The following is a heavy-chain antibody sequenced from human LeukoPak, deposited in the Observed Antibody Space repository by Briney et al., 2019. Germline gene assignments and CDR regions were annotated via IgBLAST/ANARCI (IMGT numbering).Heavy chain of an antibody. CDR1: GFAFGSEA. V-gene: IGHV3-23*01. CDR3: AKDLANLAALFFDY. CDR2: ISPGGGTT. D-gene: IGHD4/OR15-4a*01. J-gene: IGHJ4*02. Sequence: GGSLRLSCAVSGFAFGSEAMSWVRQSPARGLEWVASISPGGGTTYYADYVKGRFTISRDNAKNTLYLQMNSLRAEDTAVYYCAKDLANLAALFFDYWGQGTLVTVSS.